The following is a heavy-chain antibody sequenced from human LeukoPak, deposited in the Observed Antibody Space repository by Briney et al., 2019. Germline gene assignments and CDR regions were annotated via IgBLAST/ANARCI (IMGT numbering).Heavy chain of an antibody. J-gene: IGHJ4*02. V-gene: IGHV3-9*01. Sequence: SLRLSCAASGFTFDDYAMHWVRQAPGKGLEWVSGISWNSGSIGYADSVKGRFTISRDNAKNSLYLQMNSLRAEDTAVYYCAREFEEYSYGPDYWGQGTLVTVSS. CDR2: ISWNSGSI. D-gene: IGHD5-18*01. CDR1: GFTFDDYA. CDR3: AREFEEYSYGPDY.